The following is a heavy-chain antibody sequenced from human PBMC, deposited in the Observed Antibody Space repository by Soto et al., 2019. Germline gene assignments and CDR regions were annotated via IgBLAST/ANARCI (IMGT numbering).Heavy chain of an antibody. CDR2: MNPNSGNT. Sequence: QVRLVQSGAEVKKPGASVKVSCKASGYTFTSYDINWVRQATGQGLEWMGWMNPNSGNTGYAQKFQGRVTMTRNTSISTAYMELSSLRSEDTAVYYCARVGSGYDLANYYYYGMDVWGQGTTVTVSS. V-gene: IGHV1-8*01. CDR1: GYTFTSYD. D-gene: IGHD5-12*01. J-gene: IGHJ6*02. CDR3: ARVGSGYDLANYYYYGMDV.